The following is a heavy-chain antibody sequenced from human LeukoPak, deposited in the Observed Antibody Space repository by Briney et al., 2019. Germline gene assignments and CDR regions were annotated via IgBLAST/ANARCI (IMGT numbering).Heavy chain of an antibody. CDR3: ASGSAVAGAYYFDY. Sequence: GASVKVSCKASGYTFTTYGISWVRQAPGQGLEWMGWTSAYNGNTNYAQKLQGRVTMTTDTSTSTAYMELRSLRSDDTAVYYCASGSAVAGAYYFDYWGQGTLVTVSS. J-gene: IGHJ4*02. D-gene: IGHD6-19*01. V-gene: IGHV1-18*01. CDR1: GYTFTTYG. CDR2: TSAYNGNT.